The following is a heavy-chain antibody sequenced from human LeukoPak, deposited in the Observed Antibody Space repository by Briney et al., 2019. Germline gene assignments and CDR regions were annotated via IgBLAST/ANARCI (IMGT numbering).Heavy chain of an antibody. V-gene: IGHV3-23*01. CDR2: TSGSGGST. CDR1: GFTFSSYA. J-gene: IGHJ6*02. D-gene: IGHD2-8*01. Sequence: GGSLRLSCAASGFTFSSYAMSWVRQAPGKGLEWVSATSGSGGSTYYADSVKGRFTISRDNSKNTLYLQMNSLRAEDTAVYYCAKSSSYCTNGVCYTYYYYGMDVWDQGTTVTVSS. CDR3: AKSSSYCTNGVCYTYYYYGMDV.